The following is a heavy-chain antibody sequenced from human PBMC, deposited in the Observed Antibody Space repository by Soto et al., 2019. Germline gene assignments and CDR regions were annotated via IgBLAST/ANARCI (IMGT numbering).Heavy chain of an antibody. D-gene: IGHD3-3*01. CDR2: ISAYNGNT. J-gene: IGHJ4*02. V-gene: IGHV1-18*01. CDR3: ARGSIYYDFWSGPSSFDY. CDR1: GYTFTSYG. Sequence: ASVKVSCKASGYTFTSYGISWVRQAPGQGLEWMGWISAYNGNTNYAQKLQGRVTMTTDTSTSTAYMELRSLRSDDTAVYYCARGSIYYDFWSGPSSFDYGGQGTLVTVVS.